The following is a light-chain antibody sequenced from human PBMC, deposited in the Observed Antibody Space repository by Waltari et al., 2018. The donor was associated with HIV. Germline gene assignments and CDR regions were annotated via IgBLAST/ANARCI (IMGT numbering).Light chain of an antibody. CDR2: GAS. Sequence: EIVLTQSPATLSLSPVASAPLSCRASQSVSTYLAWYQQRPGQAPRLLIYGASNRATGIPVRFSGSGSGTDFTLTISSLEPEDFAVYYCQQRSNWLSLSFGGGTKVEIK. V-gene: IGKV3-11*01. J-gene: IGKJ4*01. CDR1: QSVSTY. CDR3: QQRSNWLSLS.